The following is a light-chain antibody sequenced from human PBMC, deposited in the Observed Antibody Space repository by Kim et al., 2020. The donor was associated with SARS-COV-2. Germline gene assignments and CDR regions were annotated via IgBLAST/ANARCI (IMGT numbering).Light chain of an antibody. V-gene: IGLV3-1*01. CDR2: QDY. CDR1: RLGNKY. J-gene: IGLJ2*01. CDR3: QAWDSTTVI. Sequence: SYELTQPPSVSVSPGQTVSITCSGDRLGNKYACWYQQRPGQSPVLVIYQDYKRPSGIPGRFSGSNSVNTATLTISGTQALDEADYYCQAWDSTTVIFGGGTQLTVL.